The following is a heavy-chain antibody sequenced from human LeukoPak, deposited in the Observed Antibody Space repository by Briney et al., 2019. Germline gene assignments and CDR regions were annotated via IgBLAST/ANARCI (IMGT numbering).Heavy chain of an antibody. J-gene: IGHJ5*02. CDR3: ASGRGIPAAGLLNWFDP. CDR1: GGTFSSYT. Sequence: ATVKVSCKASGGTFSSYTISWVRQAPGQGLEWMGGIIPIFGTPKYAQRFQGRVTITTDESTSTAYMELSSLRSEDTAVYYCASGRGIPAAGLLNWFDPWGQGTLVTVSS. CDR2: IIPIFGTP. D-gene: IGHD6-13*01. V-gene: IGHV1-69*05.